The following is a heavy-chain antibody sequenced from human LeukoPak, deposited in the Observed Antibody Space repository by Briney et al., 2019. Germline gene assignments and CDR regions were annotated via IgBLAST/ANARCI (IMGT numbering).Heavy chain of an antibody. Sequence: GASVKVSCKASGYTFTSYGISWVRQAPGQGLEWMGWISAYNGNTNYAQKLQGRVTMTTDTSTSTAYMELRSLRSDDTAVYYCARDFLGSGKPYYYYYMDVWGKGTTVTISS. CDR3: ARDFLGSGKPYYYYYMDV. CDR2: ISAYNGNT. D-gene: IGHD2-15*01. J-gene: IGHJ6*03. V-gene: IGHV1-18*01. CDR1: GYTFTSYG.